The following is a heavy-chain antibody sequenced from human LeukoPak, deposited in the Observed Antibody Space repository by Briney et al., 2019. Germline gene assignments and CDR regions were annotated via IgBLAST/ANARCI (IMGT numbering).Heavy chain of an antibody. Sequence: SETLSLTCAVYGGSFSGYYWSWIRQPPGKGLEWIGYIYYSGSTNYDPSLKSRVTISVDTSKNQLSLKLSSVTAADTAVYYCARGAPRVGAVDYWGQGTLVTVSS. CDR1: GGSFSGYY. CDR3: ARGAPRVGAVDY. CDR2: IYYSGST. D-gene: IGHD1-26*01. J-gene: IGHJ4*02. V-gene: IGHV4-59*01.